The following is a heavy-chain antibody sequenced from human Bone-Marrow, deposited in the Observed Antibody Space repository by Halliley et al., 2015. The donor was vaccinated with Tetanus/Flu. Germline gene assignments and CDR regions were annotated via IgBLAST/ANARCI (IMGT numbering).Heavy chain of an antibody. CDR3: TKDRGAIVGAD. CDR2: ISGSGGST. V-gene: IGHV3-23*01. CDR1: GFTFSNYA. D-gene: IGHD1-26*01. J-gene: IGHJ4*02. Sequence: SLRLSCAASGFTFSNYAMSWVRQAPGKGLEWVSAISGSGGSTYYADSVKGRFTISRDNSKNTLCLQMNSLRAEGTAVYYCTKDRGAIVGADWGQGTLVTVSS.